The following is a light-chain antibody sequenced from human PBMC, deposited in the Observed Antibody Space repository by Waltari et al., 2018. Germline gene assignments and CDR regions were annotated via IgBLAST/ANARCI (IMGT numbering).Light chain of an antibody. V-gene: IGKV2-30*01. J-gene: IGKJ4*01. CDR3: MVITHWPPSLT. CDR2: KFC. CDR1: QCLPYSDGNTY. Sequence: DVVLTQSPLSLPVTLGQRASIPCRSSQCLPYSDGNTYWNWFHQRRGHSPRGLIYKFCNRDSRVPDRVSGSGSGTDFTRRISRMEAEGVGTYFCMVITHWPPSLTSGSGTKVEIK.